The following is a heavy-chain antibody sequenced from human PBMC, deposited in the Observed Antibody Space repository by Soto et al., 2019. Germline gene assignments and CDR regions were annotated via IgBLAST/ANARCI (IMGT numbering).Heavy chain of an antibody. Sequence: SETLSLTCTVPGGSVNIGTYYWSWIRQPPGKGLEWIGSIYYSGSTYYNPSLKSRVTISVDTSKNQFSLKLSSVTAADTAVYYCARLMVRWGYYYGMDVWGQGTTVTVS. CDR1: GGSVNIGTYY. CDR2: IYYSGST. CDR3: ARLMVRWGYYYGMDV. D-gene: IGHD3-10*01. J-gene: IGHJ6*02. V-gene: IGHV4-39*01.